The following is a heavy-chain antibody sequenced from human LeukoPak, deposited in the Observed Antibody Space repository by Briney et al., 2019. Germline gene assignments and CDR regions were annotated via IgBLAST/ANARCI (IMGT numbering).Heavy chain of an antibody. D-gene: IGHD2-15*01. CDR3: ARVAPNRRYCSGGSCLNYFDY. V-gene: IGHV1-46*01. Sequence: ASVKVSCKASGYTITNNYMHWVRQAPGQGLEWMGVINPSGTGTSYAQKFQGRITMSRDTSTSTAYMELRSLRSDDTAVYYCARVAPNRRYCSGGSCLNYFDYWGQGTLVTVSS. CDR1: GYTITNNY. J-gene: IGHJ4*02. CDR2: INPSGTGT.